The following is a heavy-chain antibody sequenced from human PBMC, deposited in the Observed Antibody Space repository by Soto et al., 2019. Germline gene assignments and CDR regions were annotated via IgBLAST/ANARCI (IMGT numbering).Heavy chain of an antibody. D-gene: IGHD3-3*01. J-gene: IGHJ3*02. CDR3: ARRSIFTWSDAFDI. Sequence: QVELVQSGAEVKKPGASVKVSCKAAGYTFTSYYMHWVRQAPGQGLEWMGFINPSGGITTYAQKVQARVTMTSDTFTSTVYMELRTLKSEDTAVYYCARRSIFTWSDAFDIWGQGTMVTVSA. CDR2: INPSGGIT. V-gene: IGHV1-46*01. CDR1: GYTFTSYY.